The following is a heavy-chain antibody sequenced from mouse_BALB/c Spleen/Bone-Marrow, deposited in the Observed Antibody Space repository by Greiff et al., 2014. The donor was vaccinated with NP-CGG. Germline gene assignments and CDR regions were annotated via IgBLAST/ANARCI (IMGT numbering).Heavy chain of an antibody. J-gene: IGHJ4*01. V-gene: IGHV3-8*02. CDR3: ARYTVVARGAMDY. CDR1: GDSITSGY. Sequence: VQLQQSGPSLVKPSQTLSLTCSVTGDSITSGYWNWIRKFPGNKLEYMGYISYSGSTYYNPSLKSRISITRDTSKNQYYLQLNSVTTEDTATYYCARYTVVARGAMDYWGQGTSVTVSS. D-gene: IGHD1-1*01. CDR2: ISYSGST.